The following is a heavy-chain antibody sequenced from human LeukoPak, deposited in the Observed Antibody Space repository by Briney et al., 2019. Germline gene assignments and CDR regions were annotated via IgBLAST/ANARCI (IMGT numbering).Heavy chain of an antibody. Sequence: PSETLSLTCAVYGGSFSGYYWSWIRQPPGKGLEWIGEINHSGSTNYNPSLKSRVTISVDTSKNQFSLKLSSVTAADTAVYYCARGLRYFDWLLSPFDYWGQGTLVTVSP. CDR1: GGSFSGYY. CDR3: ARGLRYFDWLLSPFDY. V-gene: IGHV4-34*01. J-gene: IGHJ4*02. CDR2: INHSGST. D-gene: IGHD3-9*01.